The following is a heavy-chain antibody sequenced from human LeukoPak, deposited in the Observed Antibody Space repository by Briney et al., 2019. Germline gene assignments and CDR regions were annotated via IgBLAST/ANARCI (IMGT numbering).Heavy chain of an antibody. CDR3: ARSLVRWAFDY. CDR1: GFTFRSYD. V-gene: IGHV3-23*01. Sequence: GGSLRLSCAASGFTFRSYDMSWVRQAPGKGLEWVSSLTSDGGSTEYADSVKGRFTIPRDNSKNTLYLQMNSLRAEDTALYFCARSLVRWAFDYWGQGALVSVSS. J-gene: IGHJ4*02. D-gene: IGHD4-23*01. CDR2: LTSDGGST.